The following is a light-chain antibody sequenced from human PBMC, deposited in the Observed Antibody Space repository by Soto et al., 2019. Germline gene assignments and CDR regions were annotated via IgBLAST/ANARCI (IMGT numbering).Light chain of an antibody. CDR1: QSVSSSY. CDR3: QQYRSSPPWP. Sequence: EIVLTQSPGTLSLSPGERATLSCRASQSVSSSYLAWYQQKPGQAPRLLIYGASSRATDIPDRFSGSGSGTDFTLTISRLEPEDFAVYYCQQYRSSPPWPFGQGPNVDIK. CDR2: GAS. V-gene: IGKV3-20*01. J-gene: IGKJ1*01.